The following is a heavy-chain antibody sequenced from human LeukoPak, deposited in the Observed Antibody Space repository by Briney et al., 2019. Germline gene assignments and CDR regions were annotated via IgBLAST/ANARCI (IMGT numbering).Heavy chain of an antibody. CDR3: ARDGYCSSTSCPFDY. Sequence: ASVKVSCKASGFTFTSYDINWVRQASGQGLEWMGWMNPNNGNTGYAQKFQGRATMTRDTSISTAYMELRGLRSEDTAVYYCARDGYCSSTSCPFDYWGQGTLVTVSS. V-gene: IGHV1-8*01. D-gene: IGHD2-2*03. CDR2: MNPNNGNT. J-gene: IGHJ4*02. CDR1: GFTFTSYD.